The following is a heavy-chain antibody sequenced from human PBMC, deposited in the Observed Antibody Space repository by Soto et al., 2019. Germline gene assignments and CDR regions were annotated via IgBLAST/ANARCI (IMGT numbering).Heavy chain of an antibody. CDR1: GFTFSSYG. D-gene: IGHD3-10*01. J-gene: IGHJ5*02. Sequence: ESGGGVVQPGRSLRLSCAASGFTFSSYGMHWVRQGPGNGLEWVAIIWYDGSNMYYADSVKGRFTISRDNFKNTLYLQMNSLRVEDTAVYYCARGNYGSGSNYNWFDPWGQGTLVTVSS. CDR3: ARGNYGSGSNYNWFDP. CDR2: IWYDGSNM. V-gene: IGHV3-33*01.